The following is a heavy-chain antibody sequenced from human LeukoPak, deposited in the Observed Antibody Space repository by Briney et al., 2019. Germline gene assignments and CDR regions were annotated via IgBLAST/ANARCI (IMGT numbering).Heavy chain of an antibody. D-gene: IGHD3-22*01. V-gene: IGHV3-21*01. J-gene: IGHJ4*02. CDR2: ISSSSSYI. CDR1: GFTFSSYS. CDR3: ASLVQYYYDSSGYCDY. Sequence: TGGSLRLSCAASGFTFSSYSMNWVRQAPGKGLEWVSSISSSSSYIYYADSVKGRFTISRDNAKNSLYLQMNSLRAEDTAVYYCASLVQYYYDSSGYCDYWGQGTLVTVSS.